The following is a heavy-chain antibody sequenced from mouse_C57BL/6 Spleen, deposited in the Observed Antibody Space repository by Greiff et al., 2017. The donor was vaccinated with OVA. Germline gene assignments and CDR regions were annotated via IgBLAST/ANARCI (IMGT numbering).Heavy chain of an antibody. J-gene: IGHJ2*01. D-gene: IGHD4-1*01. CDR2: IDPSDSYT. V-gene: IGHV1-50*01. CDR3: ARRSENWHFDY. CDR1: GYTFTSYW. Sequence: VKLQQPGAELVKPGASVKLSCKASGYTFTSYWMQWVKQRPGQGLEWIGEIDPSDSYTNYNQKFKGKATLTVDTSSSTAYMQLSSLTSEDSAVYYCARRSENWHFDYWGQGTTLTVSS.